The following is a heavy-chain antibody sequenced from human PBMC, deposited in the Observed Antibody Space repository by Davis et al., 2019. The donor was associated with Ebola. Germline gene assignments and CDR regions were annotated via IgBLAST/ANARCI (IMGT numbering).Heavy chain of an antibody. V-gene: IGHV3-30-3*01. CDR3: ARDHPAP. Sequence: LSLTCAASGFPFSSYAMHWVRQAPGKGLEWVAVISYDGSNKYYADSVKGRFTISRDNSKNTLYLQMNSLRAEDTAVYYCARDHPAPWGQGTLVTVSS. CDR2: ISYDGSNK. CDR1: GFPFSSYA. J-gene: IGHJ4*02.